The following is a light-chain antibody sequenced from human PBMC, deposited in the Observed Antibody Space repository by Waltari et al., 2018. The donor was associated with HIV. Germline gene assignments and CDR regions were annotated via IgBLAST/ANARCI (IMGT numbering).Light chain of an antibody. CDR1: QCVSSSY. V-gene: IGKV3-20*01. CDR3: QQYGSSPRT. CDR2: GAS. J-gene: IGKJ1*01. Sequence: EIVLPQSPATLSLSPGERATLPCTASQCVSSSYLAWYQQKPGQAPRRLSLGASWRATGIPDRFRGRGSGTDFPLTISRLEPEDFAVYYCQQYGSSPRTFGQGTKVEVK.